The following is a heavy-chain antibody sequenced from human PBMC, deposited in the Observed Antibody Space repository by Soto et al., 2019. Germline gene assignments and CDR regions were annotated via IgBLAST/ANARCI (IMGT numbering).Heavy chain of an antibody. CDR2: INTYNGDR. J-gene: IGHJ4*02. V-gene: IGHV1-18*01. Sequence: QVQLVQSGSEAKKSGASVKVSCKTSGYTFTSYGITWVRQAPGQGLEWMGWINTYNGDRGYVQKFQGRLTVTADTSTSTAYMELRSLTSDDTAVYYCGRRGLDYWGQGTLVTVSS. CDR1: GYTFTSYG. CDR3: GRRGLDY.